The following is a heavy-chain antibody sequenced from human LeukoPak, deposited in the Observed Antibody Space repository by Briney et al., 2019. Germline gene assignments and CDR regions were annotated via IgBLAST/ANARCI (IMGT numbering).Heavy chain of an antibody. Sequence: PGGSLRLSCAASGFTFSSYWMSWVRQAPGKGLEWVANIKQDGSEKYYVDSVKGRFTISRDNAKNSLYLQMNSLRAEDTAVYYCARDGGYCSGGSCCTEPSFDYWGQGTLVTVSS. J-gene: IGHJ4*02. CDR1: GFTFSSYW. CDR3: ARDGGYCSGGSCCTEPSFDY. CDR2: IKQDGSEK. V-gene: IGHV3-7*03. D-gene: IGHD2-15*01.